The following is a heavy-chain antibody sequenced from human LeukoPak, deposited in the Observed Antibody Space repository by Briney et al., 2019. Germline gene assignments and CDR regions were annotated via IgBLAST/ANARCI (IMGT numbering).Heavy chain of an antibody. Sequence: GGSLRLSCAASGFTFSSHAMHWVRQAPGKGLEWVAFIRYDGSNKYYADSVKGRFTISRDNSKNTLYLQMNSLRAEDTAVYYCAKRGIAVADYWGQGTLVTVSS. J-gene: IGHJ4*02. CDR2: IRYDGSNK. D-gene: IGHD6-19*01. CDR3: AKRGIAVADY. CDR1: GFTFSSHA. V-gene: IGHV3-30*02.